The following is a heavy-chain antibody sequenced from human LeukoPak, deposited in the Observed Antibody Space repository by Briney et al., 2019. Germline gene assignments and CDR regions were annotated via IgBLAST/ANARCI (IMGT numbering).Heavy chain of an antibody. D-gene: IGHD3-22*01. CDR3: TTDYYDSSGYYRFDY. CDR2: IKSKTDGGTT. CDR1: GFTFSNAW. J-gene: IGHJ4*02. V-gene: IGHV3-15*01. Sequence: GGSLRLSCAASGFTFSNAWMSWVRQAPGKGLEWVGRIKSKTDGGTTDYAAPVKGRFTISRDDSKNTLYLQMNSLKTEDTAVYYCTTDYYDSSGYYRFDYWGQGTLVTVSS.